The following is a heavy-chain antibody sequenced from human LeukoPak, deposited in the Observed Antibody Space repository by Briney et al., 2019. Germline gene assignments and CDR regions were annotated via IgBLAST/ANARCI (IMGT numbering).Heavy chain of an antibody. CDR2: IYSSGST. J-gene: IGHJ4*02. CDR3: ARGRTYDSCSGYLFDY. V-gene: IGHV4-59*01. D-gene: IGHD3-3*01. Sequence: PSETLSLTCIDSVGSISSDYWSWIRQPPGKGLEWIGYIYSSGSTNYNPSLKSRVTISVDTAKNQFSLKLSSVTAADTAVYYCARGRTYDSCSGYLFDYWGQGALVTVSS. CDR1: VGSISSDY.